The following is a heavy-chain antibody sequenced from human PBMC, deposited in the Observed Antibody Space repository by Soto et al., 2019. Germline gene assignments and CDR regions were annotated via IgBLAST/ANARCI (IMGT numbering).Heavy chain of an antibody. Sequence: GESLKSSCKTCGYSFTNYWMGWARQMTGKGLEWMGMIYPGDSDTRYSPSFQGQVTISAAKSISTAYLQWSSLKASDTAIYYCARRHYYDSSGDYDAFDVWGQGTMVTVSS. D-gene: IGHD3-22*01. CDR1: GYSFTNYW. V-gene: IGHV5-51*01. CDR2: IYPGDSDT. J-gene: IGHJ3*01. CDR3: ARRHYYDSSGDYDAFDV.